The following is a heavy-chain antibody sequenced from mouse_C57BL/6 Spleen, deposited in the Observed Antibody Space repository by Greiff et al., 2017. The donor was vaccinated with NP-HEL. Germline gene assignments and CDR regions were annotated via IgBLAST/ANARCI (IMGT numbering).Heavy chain of an antibody. D-gene: IGHD2-1*01. Sequence: QVQLQQSGAELVKPGASVKISCKASGYAFSSYWMNWVKQRPGKGLEWIGQIYPGDGDTNYNGKFKGKATLTADKSSSTAYMQLSSLTSEDSAVYFCARREYGNYEGGAMDYWGQGTSVTVSS. CDR3: ARREYGNYEGGAMDY. J-gene: IGHJ4*01. CDR2: IYPGDGDT. CDR1: GYAFSSYW. V-gene: IGHV1-80*01.